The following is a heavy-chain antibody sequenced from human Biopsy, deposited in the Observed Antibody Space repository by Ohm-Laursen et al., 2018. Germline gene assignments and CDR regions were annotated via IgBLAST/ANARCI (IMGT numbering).Heavy chain of an antibody. D-gene: IGHD5-18*01. Sequence: SLRLSCAASGISFSRSAMNWGRQAPGKGLGWVSVTFVSGDTTHYGDSVKGRFSVSRDNSKSTLYLQMNSLRAEDTAVYYCAKTLGDSYGSRYFDYWGQGTLVTVSS. CDR1: GISFSRSA. CDR3: AKTLGDSYGSRYFDY. V-gene: IGHV3-23*01. J-gene: IGHJ4*02. CDR2: TFVSGDTT.